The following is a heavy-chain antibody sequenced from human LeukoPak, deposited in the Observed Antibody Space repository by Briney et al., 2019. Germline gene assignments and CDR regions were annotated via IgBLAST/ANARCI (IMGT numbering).Heavy chain of an antibody. CDR2: IYPGDSDA. Sequence: GESLKIPCKGSGYSFTTHWIAWVRQMPGKGLEWMGIIYPGDSDARYNPSFQGQVSISVDKSINTAYLQWSSLKASDTAMYCCARRAFSYEDQEYYFDYWGQGTLVTVSS. CDR3: ARRAFSYEDQEYYFDY. J-gene: IGHJ4*02. V-gene: IGHV5-51*01. D-gene: IGHD3-16*01. CDR1: GYSFTTHW.